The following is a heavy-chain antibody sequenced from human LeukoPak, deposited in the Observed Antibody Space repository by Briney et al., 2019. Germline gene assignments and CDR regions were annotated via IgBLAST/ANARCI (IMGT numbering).Heavy chain of an antibody. CDR1: GDSINSGSYH. V-gene: IGHV4-39*02. J-gene: IGHJ4*02. CDR3: ARDGSH. CDR2: IQHSGNT. Sequence: SETLSLTCTVSGDSINSGSYHWGWIRQPPGKGLEWIGSIQHSGNTYYNPSLKSRLTISVDTSKNQFSLKLNSVTAADTAVYYCARDGSHWGQGTLVTVSS. D-gene: IGHD2-2*03.